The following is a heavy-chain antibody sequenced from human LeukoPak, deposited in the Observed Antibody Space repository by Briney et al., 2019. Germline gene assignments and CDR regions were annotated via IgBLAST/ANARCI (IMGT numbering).Heavy chain of an antibody. J-gene: IGHJ3*02. Sequence: GASVKVSCKGSGGTISSYGISWVRQAPGQGLEWMGGIIPLFGAAKYAQKFRGRVTINTDESMSTAYMELSSLRSEDTAVYYCARSGGNYCSSTSCYTLDAFDIWGQGTMVTVSS. V-gene: IGHV1-69*05. D-gene: IGHD2-2*02. CDR2: IIPLFGAA. CDR3: ARSGGNYCSSTSCYTLDAFDI. CDR1: GGTISSYG.